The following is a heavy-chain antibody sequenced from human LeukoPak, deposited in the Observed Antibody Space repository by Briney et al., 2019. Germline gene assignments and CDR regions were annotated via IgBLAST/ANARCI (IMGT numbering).Heavy chain of an antibody. D-gene: IGHD6-13*01. V-gene: IGHV3-23*01. Sequence: GGSLRLSCAACGFTFSSYAMSLVRQAPGKGLEWVSAISGSGGSTYYADSVKGRFTISRDNSKNTLYLQMNSLRAEDTAVYYCARAYSSSWYDYWGQGTLVTVSS. CDR3: ARAYSSSWYDY. J-gene: IGHJ4*02. CDR1: GFTFSSYA. CDR2: ISGSGGST.